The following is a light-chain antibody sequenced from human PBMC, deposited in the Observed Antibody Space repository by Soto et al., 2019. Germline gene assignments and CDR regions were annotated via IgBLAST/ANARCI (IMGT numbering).Light chain of an antibody. V-gene: IGKV3-15*01. CDR3: QQYTDWPPWT. Sequence: EIVMTQSPATLAVSPGERATLSCRASQGVSSRLAWYQQKPGQAPRLLIYDVSTRASDTPARFSGIGSGTEFTLTISSLQSEDFAIYYCQQYTDWPPWTFGQGTKVEIK. CDR1: QGVSSR. CDR2: DVS. J-gene: IGKJ1*01.